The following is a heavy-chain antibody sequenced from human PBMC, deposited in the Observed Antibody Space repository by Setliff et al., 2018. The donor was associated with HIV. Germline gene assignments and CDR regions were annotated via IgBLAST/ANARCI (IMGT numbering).Heavy chain of an antibody. J-gene: IGHJ6*02. CDR2: INYSGNT. V-gene: IGHV4-39*07. CDR1: GGSISSGPYY. D-gene: IGHD3-10*01. Sequence: PSETLSLTCAVSGGSISSGPYYWGWLRQTPGKGLEWIGTINYSGNTHYNPSLKSRVTISVDTSRNQFSLTLNSVTAADTAVYFCARVEAKIRGATYGMDVWGQGTTVTVSS. CDR3: ARVEAKIRGATYGMDV.